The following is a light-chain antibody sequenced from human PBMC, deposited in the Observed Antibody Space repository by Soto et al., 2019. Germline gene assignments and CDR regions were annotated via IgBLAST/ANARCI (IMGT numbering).Light chain of an antibody. CDR1: SSDVGDYNY. V-gene: IGLV2-14*03. J-gene: IGLJ1*01. CDR3: SSYASSSTLDV. Sequence: QSVLTQPASVSGSPGQSITISCTGTSSDVGDYNYVSWFQQHPGKAQKIMIYDVSNRPSGVSNRFSGSKSGNTASLTISGLQAEDEADYYCSSYASSSTLDVFGTGTKVTVL. CDR2: DVS.